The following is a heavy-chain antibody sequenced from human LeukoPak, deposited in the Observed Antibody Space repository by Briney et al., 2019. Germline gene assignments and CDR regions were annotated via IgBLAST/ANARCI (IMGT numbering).Heavy chain of an antibody. CDR3: AVRKLYSYGYFLSSLDY. V-gene: IGHV1-18*04. D-gene: IGHD5-18*01. Sequence: ASVKVSCKASGYTFTSYGISWVRQAPGQGLEWMGWISYYNGNTNYAQKLQGRVTMTTDTSRSTAYMELRSLRSADTAVYYCAVRKLYSYGYFLSSLDYWGQGTLVTVSS. CDR1: GYTFTSYG. J-gene: IGHJ4*02. CDR2: ISYYNGNT.